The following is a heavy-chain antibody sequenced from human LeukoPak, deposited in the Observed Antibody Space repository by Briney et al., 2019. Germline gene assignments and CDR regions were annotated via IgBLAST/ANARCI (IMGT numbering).Heavy chain of an antibody. CDR1: GYSISSYY. CDR3: AGAGIYAFDI. V-gene: IGHV4-59*08. D-gene: IGHD6-13*01. CDR2: IFYTGST. J-gene: IGHJ3*02. Sequence: SGTLSLTCSVSGYSISSYYWSWIRQPPGKGLEYIGYIFYTGSTNYNPSLRSRLTMSLDTSKNQFSLELSSVTAADTALYYCAGAGIYAFDIWGQGTLVTVSS.